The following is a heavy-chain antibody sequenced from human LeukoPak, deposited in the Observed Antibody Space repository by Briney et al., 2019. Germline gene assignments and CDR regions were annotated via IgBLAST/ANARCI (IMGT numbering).Heavy chain of an antibody. CDR2: IYYSGST. Sequence: SETLSLTCTVSGGSISSYYWSWIRQPPGKGLEWIGYIYYSGSTNYNPSLKSRITISVDTSKNQFSLKLSSVTAADTAVYYCARDGWFGELGGPDAFDIWGQGTMVTVSS. CDR3: ARDGWFGELGGPDAFDI. V-gene: IGHV4-59*12. J-gene: IGHJ3*02. D-gene: IGHD3-10*01. CDR1: GGSISSYY.